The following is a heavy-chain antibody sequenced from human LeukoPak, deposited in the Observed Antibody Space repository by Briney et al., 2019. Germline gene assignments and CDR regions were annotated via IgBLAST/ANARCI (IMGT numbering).Heavy chain of an antibody. Sequence: ASVKVSCKASGGTFSSYAISWVRQAPGQGLEWMGWISAYNGNTNYAQKLQGRVTMTTDTSTSTAYMELRSLRSDDTAVYYCARAVAAAGKGWFDPWGQGTLVTVSS. CDR1: GGTFSSYA. V-gene: IGHV1-18*01. CDR3: ARAVAAAGKGWFDP. D-gene: IGHD6-13*01. J-gene: IGHJ5*02. CDR2: ISAYNGNT.